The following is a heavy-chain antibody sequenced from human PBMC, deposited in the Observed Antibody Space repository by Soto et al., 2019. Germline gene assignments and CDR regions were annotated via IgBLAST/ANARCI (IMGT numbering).Heavy chain of an antibody. D-gene: IGHD2-15*01. CDR3: TTWGYCSGGSCYSAVY. CDR2: IKSKTDGGTT. CDR1: GFTFSNAW. J-gene: IGHJ4*02. Sequence: GGSLRLSCAASGFTFSNAWMSWVRQAPGKGLEWVGRIKSKTDGGTTDYAAPVKGRFTISRDDSKNTLYLQMNSLKTEDTAVYYCTTWGYCSGGSCYSAVYWGQGTLVTAPQ. V-gene: IGHV3-15*01.